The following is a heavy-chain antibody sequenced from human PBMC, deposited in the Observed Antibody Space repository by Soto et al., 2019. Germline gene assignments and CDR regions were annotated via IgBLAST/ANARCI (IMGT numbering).Heavy chain of an antibody. D-gene: IGHD3-3*01. Sequence: QVQLVQSGAEVKKPGSSVKVSCKASGGPFSTYAISWVRQAPGQGLEWMGGIIPIFGTAKYAQKFQGRVTITADESTSTAYMELSSLRSEDTAVYYCAREIFGVIISGGRDAFDIWGQGTMVTVSS. CDR1: GGPFSTYA. CDR2: IIPIFGTA. V-gene: IGHV1-69*01. J-gene: IGHJ3*02. CDR3: AREIFGVIISGGRDAFDI.